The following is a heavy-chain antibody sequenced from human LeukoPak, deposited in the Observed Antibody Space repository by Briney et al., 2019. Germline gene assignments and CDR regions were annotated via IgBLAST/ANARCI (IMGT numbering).Heavy chain of an antibody. J-gene: IGHJ4*02. Sequence: PGGSLRPSWAPSGFTLGIHWMHWARQPQGKGRVWVSGISTDGSRPRYADSVNGRFTISRDNAKNTLYLQMNSLRAEDTVVYFCVRDGQGSTPLDYWGQGTLVTVSS. V-gene: IGHV3-74*01. CDR2: ISTDGSRP. CDR1: GFTLGIHW. CDR3: VRDGQGSTPLDY. D-gene: IGHD2-15*01.